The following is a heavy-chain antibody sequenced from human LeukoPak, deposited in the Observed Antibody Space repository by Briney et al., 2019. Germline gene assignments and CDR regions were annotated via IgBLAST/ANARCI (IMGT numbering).Heavy chain of an antibody. CDR1: GGSISSSSYY. Sequence: PSETLSLTCTVSGGSISSSSYYWGWIRQPPGKGLEWIGSIYYSGSTYYNPSLKSRVTISVDTSKNQFSLKLSSVTAADTAVYYCARGMVVGYSSSSSHFDYWGQGTLVTVSS. D-gene: IGHD6-6*01. CDR2: IYYSGST. V-gene: IGHV4-39*07. J-gene: IGHJ4*02. CDR3: ARGMVVGYSSSSSHFDY.